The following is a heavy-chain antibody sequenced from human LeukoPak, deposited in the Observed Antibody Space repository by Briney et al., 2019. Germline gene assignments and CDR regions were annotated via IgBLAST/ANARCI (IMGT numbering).Heavy chain of an antibody. CDR2: IYSGGST. CDR3: ARDRGYFYYMDV. V-gene: IGHV3-66*02. Sequence: GGPLRLSCAASGFTVSSNYMSWVRQAPGKGLEWVSVIYSGGSTYYADSVKGRFTISRDNSKNTLYLQMNSLRAEDTAVYYCARDRGYFYYMDVWGKGTTVTVSS. J-gene: IGHJ6*03. CDR1: GFTVSSNY. D-gene: IGHD3-16*02.